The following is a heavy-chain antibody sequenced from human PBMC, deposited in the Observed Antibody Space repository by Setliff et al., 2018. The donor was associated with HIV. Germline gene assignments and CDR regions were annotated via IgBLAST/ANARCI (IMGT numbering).Heavy chain of an antibody. J-gene: IGHJ3*02. CDR2: ISSSSSYI. D-gene: IGHD3-22*01. V-gene: IGHV3-21*04. CDR1: GFTFYNYA. CDR3: AKDTRIVVVPDAFDI. Sequence: PGGSLRLSCAASGFTFYNYAMYWVRQAPGKGLEWVSSISSSSSYIYYADSVKGRFTISRDNSKNTLYLQMNSLRAEDTAVYYCAKDTRIVVVPDAFDIWGQGTMVTVSS.